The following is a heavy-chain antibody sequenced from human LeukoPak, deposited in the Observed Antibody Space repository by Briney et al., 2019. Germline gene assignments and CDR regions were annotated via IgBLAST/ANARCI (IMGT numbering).Heavy chain of an antibody. CDR1: GFTFSSYA. CDR2: ISGSGGST. D-gene: IGHD3-9*01. CDR3: AGFYDILTGRPI. J-gene: IGHJ3*02. Sequence: GGSLRLSCAASGFTFSSYAMSWVRQAPGKGLEWVSAISGSGGSTYYADSVKGRFTISRVNSKNTLYLQMNSLRAEDTAVYYCAGFYDILTGRPIWGQGTMVTVSS. V-gene: IGHV3-23*01.